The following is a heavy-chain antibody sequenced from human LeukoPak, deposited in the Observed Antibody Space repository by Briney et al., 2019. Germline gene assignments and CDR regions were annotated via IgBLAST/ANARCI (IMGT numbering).Heavy chain of an antibody. D-gene: IGHD3-9*01. CDR2: IKSKTDGGTT. CDR1: GFTVSSNY. Sequence: GGSLRLSCAASGFTVSSNYMSWVRQAPGKGLEWVGRIKSKTDGGTTDYAAPVKGRFTISRDDSKNTLYLQMNSLKTEDTAVYYCTTDPSYYDILTGHSFNWGQGTLVTVSS. V-gene: IGHV3-15*01. J-gene: IGHJ4*02. CDR3: TTDPSYYDILTGHSFN.